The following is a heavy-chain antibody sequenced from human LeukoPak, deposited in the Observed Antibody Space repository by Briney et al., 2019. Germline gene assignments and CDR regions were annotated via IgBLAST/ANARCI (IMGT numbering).Heavy chain of an antibody. J-gene: IGHJ4*02. Sequence: GGSRRLSCAASGFTFSSYAMSWVRQAPGKGLEWVAAISGSGGSTYYADSVKGRFTISRENSKNTLYLQMNSLRAEDTAVYYCATTRAGIEPNWGQGTLVTVSS. V-gene: IGHV3-23*01. D-gene: IGHD3-16*02. CDR3: ATTRAGIEPN. CDR2: ISGSGGST. CDR1: GFTFSSYA.